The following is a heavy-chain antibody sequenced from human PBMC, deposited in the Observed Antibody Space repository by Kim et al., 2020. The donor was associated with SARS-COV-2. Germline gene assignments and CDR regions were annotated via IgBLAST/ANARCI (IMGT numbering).Heavy chain of an antibody. Sequence: SWRGRFTISRDNAKNSLYLQMNSLRDEDTAVYYCASDPYYYGSGSSASDYWGQGTLVTVSS. V-gene: IGHV3-48*02. CDR3: ASDPYYYGSGSSASDY. D-gene: IGHD3-10*01. J-gene: IGHJ4*02.